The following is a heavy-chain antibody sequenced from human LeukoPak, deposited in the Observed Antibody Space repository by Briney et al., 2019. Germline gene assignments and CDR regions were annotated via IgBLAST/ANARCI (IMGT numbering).Heavy chain of an antibody. CDR2: IKQDGSEK. Sequence: PGGSLRLSCAASGFTFSTYWMTWVRQAPGKGLEWVANIKQDGSEKYYVDSVKGRFTISRDNAKNSLYLQINSLRAEDTAMYYCARRIIADSYDAFDIWGQGTMVTVSS. V-gene: IGHV3-7*03. D-gene: IGHD6-13*01. CDR3: ARRIIADSYDAFDI. CDR1: GFTFSTYW. J-gene: IGHJ3*02.